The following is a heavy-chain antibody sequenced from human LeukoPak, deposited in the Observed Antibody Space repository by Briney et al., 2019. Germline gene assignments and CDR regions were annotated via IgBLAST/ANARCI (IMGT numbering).Heavy chain of an antibody. D-gene: IGHD5-12*01. CDR1: GFTFRSYA. CDR3: AKSREWLPHLDY. J-gene: IGHJ4*02. V-gene: IGHV3-23*01. CDR2: ISGSGGST. Sequence: GGSLRLSCAASGFTFRSYAMSGVREAPGKGLEWVSAISGSGGSTYYADSVKGRFTISRDNSKNTLYLQMNSLRAEDTAVYYCAKSREWLPHLDYWGQGTLVTVSS.